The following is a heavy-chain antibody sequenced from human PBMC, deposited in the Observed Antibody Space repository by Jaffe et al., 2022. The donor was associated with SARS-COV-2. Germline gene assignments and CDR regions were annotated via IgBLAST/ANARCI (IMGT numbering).Heavy chain of an antibody. J-gene: IGHJ2*01. CDR1: GFTFSSYS. Sequence: EVQLVESGGGLVKPGGSLRLSCAASGFTFSSYSMNWVRQAPGKGLEWVSSISSSSSYIYYADSVKGRFTISRDNAKNSLYLQMNSLRAEDTAVYYCARVGLSGYDYSWYFDLWGRGTLVTVSS. CDR3: ARVGLSGYDYSWYFDL. CDR2: ISSSSSYI. D-gene: IGHD5-12*01. V-gene: IGHV3-21*01.